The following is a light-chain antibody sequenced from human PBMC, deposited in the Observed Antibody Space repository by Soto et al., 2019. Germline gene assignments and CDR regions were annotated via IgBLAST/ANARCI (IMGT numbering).Light chain of an antibody. V-gene: IGKV1-33*01. CDR1: QDISNY. CDR2: DAS. CDR3: QQYDNLPPLT. J-gene: IGKJ4*01. Sequence: DIHLTQSPFSLSASLGDRFPITCQASQDISNYLNWYQQKPGKAPKLLIYDASNLETGVPSRFSGSGSGTDFTFTISSLQPEDIATYYCQQYDNLPPLTFGGGTKVEIK.